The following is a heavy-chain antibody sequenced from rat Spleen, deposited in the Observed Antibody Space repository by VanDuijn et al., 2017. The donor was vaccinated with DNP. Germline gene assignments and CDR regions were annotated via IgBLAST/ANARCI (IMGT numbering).Heavy chain of an antibody. CDR3: AIANGNY. CDR1: GFTFSDYA. J-gene: IGHJ2*01. Sequence: EVQLVESGGGLVQPGRSLKLSCAASGFTFSDYAMAWVRQAPKKGLEWVATISYDGSRTYYRDSVKGRFTISRDNAKSSLYLQMNSLRSEDTATYYCAIANGNYWGQGVMVTVSS. D-gene: IGHD4-1*01. CDR2: ISYDGSRT. V-gene: IGHV5-7*01.